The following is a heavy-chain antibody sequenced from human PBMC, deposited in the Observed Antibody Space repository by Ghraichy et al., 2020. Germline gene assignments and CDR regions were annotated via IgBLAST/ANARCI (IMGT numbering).Heavy chain of an antibody. CDR3: ARGRTYFWENTNYYPINDAVDL. D-gene: IGHD2-8*01. Sequence: ASVKVSCKASGYTFTSYEINWVRQATGQGLEWMGWMNPNSGNTGYAQKFQGRVTLTRNTSISTAYMELSSLRSEDTAVYYCARGRTYFWENTNYYPINDAVDLWGQGTVVTVSS. CDR2: MNPNSGNT. J-gene: IGHJ3*01. V-gene: IGHV1-8*01. CDR1: GYTFTSYE.